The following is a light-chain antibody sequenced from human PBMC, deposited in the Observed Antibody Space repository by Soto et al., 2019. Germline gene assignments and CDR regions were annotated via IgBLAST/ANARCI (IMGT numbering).Light chain of an antibody. Sequence: QSALTQPRSVSGSPGQSVTISCTGTSSDVGGYNYVTWYQQYPGKAPKVMIYDVKTRPSGVPDRFSGSKSGNTASLTIFGLQAEDEADYYCCSYAGDYTFVFGTGTKLTVL. CDR3: CSYAGDYTFV. CDR2: DVK. V-gene: IGLV2-11*01. CDR1: SSDVGGYNY. J-gene: IGLJ1*01.